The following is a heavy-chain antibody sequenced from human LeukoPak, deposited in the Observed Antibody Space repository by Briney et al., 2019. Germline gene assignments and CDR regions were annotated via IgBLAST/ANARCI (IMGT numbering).Heavy chain of an antibody. CDR2: IYYSGST. Sequence: PSEALSLTCTVSDGLISSSDYYWGWIRQPPGKGLEWIGTIYYSGSTFYNPSLKSRVTISLDTSKNHFSLRLSSVTAADTAVYYCWRIANGDMAMVNFDYWGQGTLVTVSS. CDR1: DGLISSSDYY. D-gene: IGHD5-18*01. J-gene: IGHJ4*02. CDR3: WRIANGDMAMVNFDY. V-gene: IGHV4-39*02.